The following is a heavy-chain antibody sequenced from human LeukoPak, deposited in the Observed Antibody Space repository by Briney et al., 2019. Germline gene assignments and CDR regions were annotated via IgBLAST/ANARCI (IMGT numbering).Heavy chain of an antibody. J-gene: IGHJ5*02. D-gene: IGHD2-21*02. CDR3: AREIVTAIPTNWFDP. CDR1: GFTFSSYA. V-gene: IGHV3-48*03. Sequence: GGSLRLSCAASGFTFSSYAMSWVRQAPGKGLEWVSYISSSGSTIYYADSVKGRFTISRDNAKNSLYLQMNSLRAEDTAVYYCAREIVTAIPTNWFDPWGQGTLVTVSS. CDR2: ISSSGSTI.